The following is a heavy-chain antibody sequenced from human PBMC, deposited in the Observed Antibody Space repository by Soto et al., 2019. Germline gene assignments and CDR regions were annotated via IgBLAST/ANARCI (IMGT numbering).Heavy chain of an antibody. D-gene: IGHD6-6*01. CDR2: VSSSSSYI. CDR3: ARDMGPSSSYYYYGMDV. CDR1: GFTFSSYS. Sequence: PVGSLRLSCAASGFTFSSYSMNWVRQAPGKGLEWVSSVSSSSSYIYYADSVKGRFTISRDNAKNSLYLQMNSLRAEDTAVYYCARDMGPSSSYYYYGMDVWGQGTTVTVSS. J-gene: IGHJ6*02. V-gene: IGHV3-21*01.